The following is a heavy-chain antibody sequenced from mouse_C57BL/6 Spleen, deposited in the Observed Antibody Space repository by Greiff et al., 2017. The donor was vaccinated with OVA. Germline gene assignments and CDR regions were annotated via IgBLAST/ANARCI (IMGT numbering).Heavy chain of an antibody. CDR1: GYTFTDYY. Sequence: QVQLKESGAELVRPGASVKLSCKASGYTFTDYYINWVKQRPGQGLEWIARIYPGSGNTYYNEKFKGKATLTAEKSSSTAYMQLSSLTSEDSAVYFCARGGVRGAMDYWGQGTSVTVSS. J-gene: IGHJ4*01. V-gene: IGHV1-76*01. CDR2: IYPGSGNT. CDR3: ARGGVRGAMDY.